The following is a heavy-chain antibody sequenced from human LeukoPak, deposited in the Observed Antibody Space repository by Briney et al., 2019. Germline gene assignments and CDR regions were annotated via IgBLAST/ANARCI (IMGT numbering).Heavy chain of an antibody. Sequence: GGSLRLSCAASGFNFRSYAMSWVRQAPGKGLEWVSGITGSGGATYYADSVKGRFTISRDNSKNTLYLQVDTLRAEDTAVYYCAKDGGWYSSGGGYFDYWGQGTLVTVSS. CDR2: ITGSGGAT. D-gene: IGHD6-19*01. CDR3: AKDGGWYSSGGGYFDY. CDR1: GFNFRSYA. V-gene: IGHV3-23*01. J-gene: IGHJ4*02.